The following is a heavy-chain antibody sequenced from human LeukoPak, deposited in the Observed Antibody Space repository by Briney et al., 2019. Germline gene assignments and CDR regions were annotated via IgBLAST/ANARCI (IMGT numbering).Heavy chain of an antibody. Sequence: ASVKVSCKASGYTFTGYYMHWVRQAPGQGLEWMGWINPNSGGTIYAQKFQGRVTMTRDTSISTVYMELSSLRSEDTAVYYCARASKSGGYDALDAFDIWGQGTMVTVSS. CDR1: GYTFTGYY. CDR3: ARASKSGGYDALDAFDI. D-gene: IGHD5-12*01. V-gene: IGHV1-2*02. J-gene: IGHJ3*02. CDR2: INPNSGGT.